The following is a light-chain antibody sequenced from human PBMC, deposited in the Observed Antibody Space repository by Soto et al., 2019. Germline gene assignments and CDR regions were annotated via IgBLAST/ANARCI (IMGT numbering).Light chain of an antibody. CDR3: EQYGDPPWT. Sequence: LCLCEAASVCVWASQSLTSSHLPWYQQRPGLAPSLLMYGVSSRATGIPDRFSGSGSGTGFTLAITILGSGDLAVHFSEQYGDPPWTVGQGTKVDIK. V-gene: IGKV3-20*01. CDR2: GVS. J-gene: IGKJ1*01. CDR1: QSLTSSH.